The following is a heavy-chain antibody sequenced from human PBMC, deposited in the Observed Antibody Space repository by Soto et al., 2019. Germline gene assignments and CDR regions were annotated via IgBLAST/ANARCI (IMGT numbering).Heavy chain of an antibody. D-gene: IGHD1-26*01. V-gene: IGHV2-5*02. CDR1: GFSLPTDRVG. Sequence: QITLKESGPTLVKPTQTLTLTCTFSGFSLPTDRVGVGWIRQPPGKALEWLAVIYWDDTKTYRPSLKSRLTITQDPSKNQVAVTMTDMDPVDTATYYCAHAYGGRSLHWGQGTLVTVSS. J-gene: IGHJ4*02. CDR2: IYWDDTK. CDR3: AHAYGGRSLH.